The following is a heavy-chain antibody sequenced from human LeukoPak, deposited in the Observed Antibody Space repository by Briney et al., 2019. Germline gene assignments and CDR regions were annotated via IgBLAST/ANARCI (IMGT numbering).Heavy chain of an antibody. J-gene: IGHJ6*04. CDR1: GFTFSSYG. CDR2: ISYDGSNK. V-gene: IGHV3-33*01. CDR3: ARDPYSSGRGYYGMDA. D-gene: IGHD6-25*01. Sequence: PGGSLRLSCAASGFTFSSYGMHWVRQAPGKGLEWVAVISYDGSNKYYADSVKGRFTISRDNSKNTLYLQMNSLRAEDTAVYSCARDPYSSGRGYYGMDAWGKWTTVTVSS.